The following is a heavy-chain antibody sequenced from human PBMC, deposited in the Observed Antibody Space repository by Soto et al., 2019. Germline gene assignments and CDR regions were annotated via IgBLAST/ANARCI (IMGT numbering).Heavy chain of an antibody. CDR1: GYSFTSYW. J-gene: IGHJ4*02. Sequence: PGESLKISCKGSGYSFTSYWIGWVRQMPGKGLEWMGIIYPGDSDTRYSPSFQGQVTVSADKSITTAYLQWSSLKASDTAMYYCARKVVIGQDYFDYWGQGTLVTVSS. CDR3: ARKVVIGQDYFDY. V-gene: IGHV5-51*01. CDR2: IYPGDSDT. D-gene: IGHD3-22*01.